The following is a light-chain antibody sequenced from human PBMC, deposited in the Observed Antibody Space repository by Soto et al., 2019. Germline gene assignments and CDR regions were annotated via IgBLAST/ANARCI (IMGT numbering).Light chain of an antibody. J-gene: IGKJ1*01. V-gene: IGKV3-11*01. Sequence: EIVLTQSPAILSMSTGERATLSCRARQSVSSDFAWYQQKPGQAPRLLIYDASNRATGVPARFSGSGSGTDFTLTISSLKPEDFAVYYCQQRRYWPVTFGQGTKVEIK. CDR3: QQRRYWPVT. CDR2: DAS. CDR1: QSVSSD.